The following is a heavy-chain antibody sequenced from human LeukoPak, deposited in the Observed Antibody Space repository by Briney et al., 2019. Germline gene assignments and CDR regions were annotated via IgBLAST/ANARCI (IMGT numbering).Heavy chain of an antibody. J-gene: IGHJ5*02. Sequence: ASVKVSCKASGYTFTGYYMHWVRQAPGQGLEWMGWINPNSGGTNYAQKFQGRVTMTRDTSISTAYMELSRLRSDDTGVYYCARDPVPYYDFWSGYYVLDWFDPWGQGTLVTVSS. CDR3: ARDPVPYYDFWSGYYVLDWFDP. V-gene: IGHV1-2*02. CDR2: INPNSGGT. CDR1: GYTFTGYY. D-gene: IGHD3-3*01.